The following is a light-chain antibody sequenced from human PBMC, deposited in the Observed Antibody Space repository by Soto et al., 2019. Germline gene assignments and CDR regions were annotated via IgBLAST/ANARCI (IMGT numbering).Light chain of an antibody. CDR1: QSVSSS. CDR2: GAS. CDR3: QQYQYWPPIT. V-gene: IGKV3-15*01. J-gene: IGKJ5*01. Sequence: EIVLTQSPGTLSLSPGERATLSCRAIQSVSSSYVAWYQHKPGQAPRLLIYGASTRATGIPARFSGSGSGAEFTLTISSLQSEDFALYYCQQYQYWPPITFGQGTRLEI.